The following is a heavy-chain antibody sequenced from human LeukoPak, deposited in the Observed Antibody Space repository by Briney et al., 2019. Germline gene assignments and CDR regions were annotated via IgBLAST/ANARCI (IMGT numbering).Heavy chain of an antibody. J-gene: IGHJ4*02. CDR2: VYSGGDT. CDR3: ARVEIPWSFDY. D-gene: IGHD2-21*01. V-gene: IGHV3-53*01. Sequence: GGSLRLSCAASGFTVSSNYMTWIRQAPGERLEWVSIVYSGGDTYYTDSVKGRFTMSRDNSKNMLYLQMNSLRAEDTAVYYCARVEIPWSFDYWGQGTLVTVSS. CDR1: GFTVSSNY.